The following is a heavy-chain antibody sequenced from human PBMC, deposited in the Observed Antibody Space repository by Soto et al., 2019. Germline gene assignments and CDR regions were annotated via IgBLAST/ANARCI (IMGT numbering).Heavy chain of an antibody. Sequence: GGSLRLSCVASGFTFSSSAMTWVRQAPGKGLKWVGSISSSGGTTYYADSMKGRFTISRDNSENILYMQMNSLRAEDTAMYYCAKMDGTNCGAEYGKVWFDPRGQGTLLNVSS. CDR3: AKMDGTNCGAEYGKVWFDP. CDR2: ISSSGGTT. CDR1: GFTFSSSA. J-gene: IGHJ5*02. V-gene: IGHV3-23*01. D-gene: IGHD2-21*01.